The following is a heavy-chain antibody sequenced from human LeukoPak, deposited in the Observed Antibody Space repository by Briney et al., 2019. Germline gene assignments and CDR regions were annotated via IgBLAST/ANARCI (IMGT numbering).Heavy chain of an antibody. Sequence: GGSLRLSCVASGFTFGGYDMNWVRQAPGKGLEWVSGIGIAGDTYYPGSVKGRFTVSRENAKNSLYLQMNSLRAEDTAVYYCAREITPMGAGFDAFDIWGRGTMVTVSS. CDR1: GFTFGGYD. V-gene: IGHV3-13*01. D-gene: IGHD3-16*01. J-gene: IGHJ3*02. CDR3: AREITPMGAGFDAFDI. CDR2: IGIAGDT.